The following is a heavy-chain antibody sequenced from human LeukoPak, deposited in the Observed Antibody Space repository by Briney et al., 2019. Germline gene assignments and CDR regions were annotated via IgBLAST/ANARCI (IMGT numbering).Heavy chain of an antibody. V-gene: IGHV4-59*01. D-gene: IGHD3-22*01. CDR3: ARGDYYDTAEYFQH. Sequence: PSETLSLTCAVSGGSISSYYWSWIRQPPGKGLEWIGYIYYSGSTNYNPSLKSRVTISVDTSKNQFSLKLSSVTAADTAVYYCARGDYYDTAEYFQHWGQGTLVTVSS. J-gene: IGHJ1*01. CDR2: IYYSGST. CDR1: GGSISSYY.